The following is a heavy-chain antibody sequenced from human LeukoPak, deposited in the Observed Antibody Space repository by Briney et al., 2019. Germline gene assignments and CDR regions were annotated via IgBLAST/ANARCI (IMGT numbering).Heavy chain of an antibody. Sequence: SETLSLTCAVSGGSFSCLYWRWVRQSPGKGLEGIGEVNHGGATNYSPSLKSRVTISIDTSKIQFSLKLTSVTAADTAVYYCARGPPYHYDSSGYYRFDHWGQGTLVTVSS. D-gene: IGHD3-22*01. CDR2: VNHGGAT. CDR3: ARGPPYHYDSSGYYRFDH. V-gene: IGHV4-34*01. J-gene: IGHJ4*02. CDR1: GGSFSCLY.